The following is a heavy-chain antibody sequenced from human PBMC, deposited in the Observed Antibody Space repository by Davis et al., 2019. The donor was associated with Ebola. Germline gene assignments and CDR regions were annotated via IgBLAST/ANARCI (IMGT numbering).Heavy chain of an antibody. D-gene: IGHD2-21*01. CDR3: ARAYCGGDCLFYYYGMDV. CDR2: ISSSGSTI. J-gene: IGHJ6*02. V-gene: IGHV3-11*01. Sequence: GGSLRLSCAASGFTFSDYYMSWIRQAPGKGLEWVSYISSSGSTIYYADSVKGRFTISRDNAKNSLYLQMNSLRAEDTAVYYCARAYCGGDCLFYYYGMDVWGQGTTVTVSS. CDR1: GFTFSDYY.